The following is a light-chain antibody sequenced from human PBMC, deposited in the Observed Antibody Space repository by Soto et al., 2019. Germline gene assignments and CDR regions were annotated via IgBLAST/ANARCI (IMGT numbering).Light chain of an antibody. CDR1: SSDVGAYNH. J-gene: IGLJ2*01. CDR2: DVN. CDR3: SAYTTSSTGV. V-gene: IGLV2-14*01. Sequence: QAVVTQPASVSGSPGQSITIPCTGTSSDVGAYNHVSWYQQYPGKVPKLMIYDVNNRPSGVSDRFSGSKSGDTASLTISGLQAEDEADYYCSAYTTSSTGVFGGGTKVTVL.